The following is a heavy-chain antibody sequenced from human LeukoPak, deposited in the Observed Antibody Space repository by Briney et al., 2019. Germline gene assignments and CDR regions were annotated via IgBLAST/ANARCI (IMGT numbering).Heavy chain of an antibody. D-gene: IGHD6-6*01. CDR3: ARSYSSSRGTFDY. J-gene: IGHJ4*02. Sequence: SETLSLTCTVSGGSISSYYWSWIRQPPGKGLEWIGYIYYSGSTNYNPSLKSRVTISVDTSKNQFSLKLSSVTAADTAVYYCARSYSSSRGTFDYWGQGTLVTVSS. CDR1: GGSISSYY. CDR2: IYYSGST. V-gene: IGHV4-59*01.